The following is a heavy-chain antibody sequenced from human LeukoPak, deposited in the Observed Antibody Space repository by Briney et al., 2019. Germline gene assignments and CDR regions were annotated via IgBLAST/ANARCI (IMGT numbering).Heavy chain of an antibody. J-gene: IGHJ6*04. CDR1: GFTFSSYG. Sequence: GRSLRLSCAASGFTFSSYGMHWVRQAPGKGLEWVAVIWYDGSNKYYADSVKGRFTISRDNSKNTLYLQMNSLRAEDTAVYYCARSPYGRRAVDVWGKGTTVTVSP. CDR2: IWYDGSNK. CDR3: ARSPYGRRAVDV. D-gene: IGHD3-10*01. V-gene: IGHV3-33*01.